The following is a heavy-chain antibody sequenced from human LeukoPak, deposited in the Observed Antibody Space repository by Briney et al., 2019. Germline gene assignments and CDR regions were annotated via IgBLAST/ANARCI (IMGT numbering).Heavy chain of an antibody. Sequence: GGSLRLSCAASGFTFDTYWLHWVRQSPGKGLEWVAAIKEDGSEKYYVDSVKGRFTISRDKAKNSLHLQMNSLTVEDTAVYYCATDFDWGQGTLVTVSS. CDR1: GFTFDTYW. CDR3: ATDFD. J-gene: IGHJ4*02. V-gene: IGHV3-7*01. CDR2: IKEDGSEK.